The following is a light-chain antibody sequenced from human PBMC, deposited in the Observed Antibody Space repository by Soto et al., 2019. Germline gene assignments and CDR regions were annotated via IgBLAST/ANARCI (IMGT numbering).Light chain of an antibody. V-gene: IGLV7-46*01. J-gene: IGLJ7*01. CDR3: LLSYNGAPAV. Sequence: QAVVTQESSLTVSPGGTVTLTCDSSIDTVTTSHWPYWFQQKPGQAPKTLIYDTSNRNSWTPARFSGSILGGKAALILSGAQPEDEAEYYCLLSYNGAPAVFGGGTQLTVL. CDR1: IDTVTTSHW. CDR2: DTS.